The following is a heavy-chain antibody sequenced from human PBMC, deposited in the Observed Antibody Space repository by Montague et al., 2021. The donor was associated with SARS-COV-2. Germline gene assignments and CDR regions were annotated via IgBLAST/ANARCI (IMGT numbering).Heavy chain of an antibody. J-gene: IGHJ4*02. Sequence: TLSLTCTVSGGSISSGSYYWSWIQQPAGKGLEWIGRIYTSGSTKYXPSLKSRVTISVDTSKNQFSLKLSSVTAADTAVYYCAREGGITIFGVVILYYFDYWGQGTLVTVSS. CDR3: AREGGITIFGVVILYYFDY. CDR1: GGSISSGSYY. V-gene: IGHV4-61*02. CDR2: IYTSGST. D-gene: IGHD3-3*01.